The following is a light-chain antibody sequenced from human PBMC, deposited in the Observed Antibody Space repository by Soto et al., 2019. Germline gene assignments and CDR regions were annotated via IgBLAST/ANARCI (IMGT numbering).Light chain of an antibody. Sequence: QSALTQPASVSGSPGQWITISCTGTSSDVGGYNYVSWYQQHPGKAPQLMIYEVSQRPSGVSKRFSGYTSGNTAPLTISGLQAEDDDYYYCSSYTSISTLVFGGGTKLTVL. CDR1: SSDVGGYNY. J-gene: IGLJ3*02. V-gene: IGLV2-14*01. CDR2: EVS. CDR3: SSYTSISTLV.